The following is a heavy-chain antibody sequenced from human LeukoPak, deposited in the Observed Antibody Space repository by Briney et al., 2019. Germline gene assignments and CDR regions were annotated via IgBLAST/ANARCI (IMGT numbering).Heavy chain of an antibody. J-gene: IGHJ3*02. CDR1: GFTFSSYA. Sequence: GGSLRLSCAASGFTFSSYAMSWVRQAPGKGLEWVSSISSSSSYIYYADSVKGRFTISRDNAKNSLYLQMNSLRAEDTAVYYCARDALSGWYEASDAFDIWGQGTMVTVSS. D-gene: IGHD6-19*01. CDR2: ISSSSSYI. V-gene: IGHV3-21*01. CDR3: ARDALSGWYEASDAFDI.